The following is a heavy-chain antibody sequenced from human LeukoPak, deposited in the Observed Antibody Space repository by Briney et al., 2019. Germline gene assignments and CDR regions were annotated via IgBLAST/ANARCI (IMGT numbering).Heavy chain of an antibody. CDR1: GYTFTSYG. CDR3: ARDREVRGVISSFSDY. V-gene: IGHV1-18*01. D-gene: IGHD3-10*01. Sequence: GALVKVSCKASGYTFTSYGISWVRQAPGQGLEWMGWISAYNGNTNYAQKLQGRVTMTTDTSTSTAYMELRSLRSDDTAVYYCARDREVRGVISSFSDYWGQGTLVTVSS. J-gene: IGHJ4*02. CDR2: ISAYNGNT.